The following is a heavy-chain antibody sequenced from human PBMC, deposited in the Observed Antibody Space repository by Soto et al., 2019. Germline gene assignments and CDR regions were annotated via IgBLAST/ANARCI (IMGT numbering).Heavy chain of an antibody. D-gene: IGHD3-22*01. CDR2: ISSSSSTI. CDR1: GFTFSSYS. Sequence: GSLRLSCAASGFTFSSYSMNWVRQAPGKGLEWVSYISSSSSTIYYADSVKGRFTISRDNAKNSLYLQMNSLRDEDTAVYYCARVYYDSGGPADAFDIWGQGKMATVPS. V-gene: IGHV3-48*02. J-gene: IGHJ3*02. CDR3: ARVYYDSGGPADAFDI.